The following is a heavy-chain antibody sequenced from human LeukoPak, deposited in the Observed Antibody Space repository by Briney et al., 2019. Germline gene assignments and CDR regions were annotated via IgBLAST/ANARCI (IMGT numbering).Heavy chain of an antibody. CDR3: ARDSNWNLSYGMDV. V-gene: IGHV1-18*01. Sequence: ASVKVSCKASGYTFTSYGISWVRQAPGQGLEWMGWISAYNGNTNYAQKLQGRVTMTTDTSTSTAYMELRSLRSDDTAVYYCARDSNWNLSYGMDVWGQGTTVTVSS. CDR1: GYTFTSYG. D-gene: IGHD1-1*01. CDR2: ISAYNGNT. J-gene: IGHJ6*02.